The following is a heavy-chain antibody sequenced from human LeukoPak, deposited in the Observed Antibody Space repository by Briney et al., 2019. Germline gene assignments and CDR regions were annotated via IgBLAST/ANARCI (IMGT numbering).Heavy chain of an antibody. Sequence: GGSLRLSCAASGFTFSSYAMHWVRQAPGKGLEWVAVISYDGSNKYYADSVKGRFTISRDNSKNTLYLQMNSLRAEDTAVYYCARDASSWYYLNYWGQGTLVTVSS. V-gene: IGHV3-30-3*01. CDR3: ARDASSWYYLNY. J-gene: IGHJ4*02. D-gene: IGHD6-13*01. CDR1: GFTFSSYA. CDR2: ISYDGSNK.